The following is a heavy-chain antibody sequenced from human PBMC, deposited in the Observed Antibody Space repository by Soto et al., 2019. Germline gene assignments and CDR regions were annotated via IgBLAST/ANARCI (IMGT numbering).Heavy chain of an antibody. V-gene: IGHV3-64D*06. J-gene: IGHJ4*02. Sequence: PGGSLRLSCSASGFTFSSYAMHWVRQAPGKGLEYVSAISSNGGSTYYADSVKGRFTISRDNSKSTLYLQMSSLTPEDTAVYYCVKGPYISSTHYFDYWGQGTLVTVSS. CDR1: GFTFSSYA. CDR2: ISSNGGST. CDR3: VKGPYISSTHYFDY. D-gene: IGHD6-6*01.